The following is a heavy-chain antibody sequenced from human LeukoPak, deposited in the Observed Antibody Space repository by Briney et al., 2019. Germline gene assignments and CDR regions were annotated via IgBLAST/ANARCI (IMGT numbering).Heavy chain of an antibody. CDR1: GFTFSTSW. D-gene: IGHD3-16*02. Sequence: QSGGSLRLSCVGSGFTFSTSWVHWVRHAPGQGLVWLSRMNGDGGTINYVDSVKGRFTVSRDNAKNTLYLQMNSLGVEDTAIYYCARAGSYRFDYWGPGTQVTVSS. J-gene: IGHJ4*02. CDR3: ARAGSYRFDY. CDR2: MNGDGGTI. V-gene: IGHV3-74*01.